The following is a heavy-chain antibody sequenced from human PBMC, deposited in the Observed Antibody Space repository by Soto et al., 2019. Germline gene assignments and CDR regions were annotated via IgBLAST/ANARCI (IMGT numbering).Heavy chain of an antibody. CDR3: ARERYTSSSIHSFLDS. Sequence: SVKVSCKASGGTFSSYGISWVRQAPGQGLEWMGRIIPFLGTTNYAQNFQDRLTVTADTSTNTAFMELSSLRSDDTAVYYCARERYTSSSIHSFLDSWGQGTLVTVSS. J-gene: IGHJ4*02. CDR1: GGTFSSYG. CDR2: IIPFLGTT. V-gene: IGHV1-69*10. D-gene: IGHD6-6*01.